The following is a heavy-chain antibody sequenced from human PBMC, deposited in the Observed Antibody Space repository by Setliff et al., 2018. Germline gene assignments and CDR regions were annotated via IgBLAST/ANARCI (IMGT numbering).Heavy chain of an antibody. V-gene: IGHV1-46*03. D-gene: IGHD3-3*01. CDR1: GYTLTNYY. CDR2: INPSGGLT. J-gene: IGHJ3*02. CDR3: ARDRYYNSWSGTSITAPHDAFDI. Sequence: ASVKVSCKASGYTLTNYYMHWVRQAPGQGLGWMGIINPSGGLTRYAQKFQGRVTMTRDTSTRTVYMEVSSLRSEDTAVYYCARDRYYNSWSGTSITAPHDAFDIWGQGTMVTVS.